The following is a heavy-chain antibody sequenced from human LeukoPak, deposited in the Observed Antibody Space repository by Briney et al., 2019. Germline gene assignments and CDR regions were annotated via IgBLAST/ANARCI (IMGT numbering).Heavy chain of an antibody. CDR2: INPNSGGT. D-gene: IGHD3-10*01. V-gene: IGHV1-2*02. Sequence: ASVKVSCKASGYTFTGYYMHWVRQAPGQGLEWMGWINPNSGGTNYAQKFQGRVTMTRDTSISTAYMELSRLRSDDTAVYYCARGRTMVRGVEVYYYYHMDVWGKGTTVTVSS. J-gene: IGHJ6*03. CDR3: ARGRTMVRGVEVYYYYHMDV. CDR1: GYTFTGYY.